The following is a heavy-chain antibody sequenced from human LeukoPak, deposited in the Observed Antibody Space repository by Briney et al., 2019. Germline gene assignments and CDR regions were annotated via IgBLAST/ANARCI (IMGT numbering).Heavy chain of an antibody. CDR1: GFIFSTFN. J-gene: IGHJ4*02. D-gene: IGHD3-10*01. V-gene: IGHV3-21*01. CDR2: ISTTSSYI. CDR3: AREQTYYDSGTYYNVFDY. Sequence: GGSLRLSCAASGFIFSTFNMAWVRQAPGKGLEWVSSISTTSSYIYYADSMKGRFTISRDNAKNSLYLQLNSLRAEDTAVYYCAREQTYYDSGTYYNVFDYWGQGTLVTVSS.